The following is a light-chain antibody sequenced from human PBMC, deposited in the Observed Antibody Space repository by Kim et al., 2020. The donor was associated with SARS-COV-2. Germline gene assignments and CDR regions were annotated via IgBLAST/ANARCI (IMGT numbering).Light chain of an antibody. J-gene: IGKJ1*01. CDR2: GTS. V-gene: IGKV3-20*01. Sequence: SPGERPTLSYRTGQTIGNDYLAWYQQKPGQAPRLLIYGTSGRATGIPDRFSGSGSGTDFTLTISRLEPEDFAVFYCQQYDTTPWTFGQGTKVDIK. CDR1: QTIGNDY. CDR3: QQYDTTPWT.